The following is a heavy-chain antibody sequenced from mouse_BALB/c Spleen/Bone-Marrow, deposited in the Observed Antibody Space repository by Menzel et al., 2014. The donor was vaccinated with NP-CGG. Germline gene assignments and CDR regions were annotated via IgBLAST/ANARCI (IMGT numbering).Heavy chain of an antibody. V-gene: IGHV1S34*01. CDR2: ISCYNGAT. Sequence: VVKTGASVKISCKASGYSFTGYYMHWVKQSHGKSLEWNGYISCYNGATSYNQKFKGKATFTVDTSSSTAYMLFNSLTSEDSAVYYCARGGMITSQAWFAYWGQGTLVTVSA. CDR1: GYSFTGYY. J-gene: IGHJ3*01. D-gene: IGHD2-4*01. CDR3: ARGGMITSQAWFAY.